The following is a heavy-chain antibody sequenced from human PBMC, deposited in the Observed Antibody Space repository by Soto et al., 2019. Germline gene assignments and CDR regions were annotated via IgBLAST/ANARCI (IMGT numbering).Heavy chain of an antibody. CDR2: IIPIFGTA. Sequence: GASVKVSCKASGGTFSSYAISWVRQAPGQGLEWMGGIIPIFGTANYAQNFQGRVTITADGSTSTAYMELSSLRSEDTAVYYCAGYKGDYDLNYLDDWGQGTLVTVSS. CDR3: AGYKGDYDLNYLDD. D-gene: IGHD4-17*01. CDR1: GGTFSSYA. J-gene: IGHJ4*02. V-gene: IGHV1-69*13.